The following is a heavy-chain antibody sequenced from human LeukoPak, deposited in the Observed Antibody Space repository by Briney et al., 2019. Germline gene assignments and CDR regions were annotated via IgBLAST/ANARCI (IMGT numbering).Heavy chain of an antibody. Sequence: GGSLRLSCAASGFTFRTYAMSWVRQAPGKGLEWVLAISGSGGNTYYADSVKGRFTISRDNSKNTLYLQMDSLRAEDTAVYYCAKRVFGGVDIWGQGTKVTVSS. V-gene: IGHV3-23*01. CDR1: GFTFRTYA. CDR3: AKRVFGGVDI. J-gene: IGHJ3*02. D-gene: IGHD3-16*01. CDR2: ISGSGGNT.